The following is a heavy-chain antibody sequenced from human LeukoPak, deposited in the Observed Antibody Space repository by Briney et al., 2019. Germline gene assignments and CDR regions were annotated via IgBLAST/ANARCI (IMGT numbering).Heavy chain of an antibody. CDR2: INPNTGGT. D-gene: IGHD1-1*01. J-gene: IGHJ4*02. CDR1: GYTFTGYY. CDR3: ARDNGQFWVPLDY. Sequence: ASVKVSCKASGYTFTGYYMHWVRQAPGQGLEWMGWINPNTGGTNYAQKLQGRVTMTRDTSISTAYMELSSLRSDDTAVYYCARDNGQFWVPLDYWGQGTLVTVSS. V-gene: IGHV1-2*02.